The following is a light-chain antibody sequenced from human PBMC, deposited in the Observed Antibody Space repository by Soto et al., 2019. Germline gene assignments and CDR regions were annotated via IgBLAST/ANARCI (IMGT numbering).Light chain of an antibody. J-gene: IGLJ2*01. CDR3: SSYTSSSTLV. V-gene: IGLV2-14*01. Sequence: QSALTQPASVSGSPGQSITISCTGTISDVGGYNYVSWYQQHPGKAPKLILYDVINRPSGVSNRFSGSKSGNTASLTISGLQAEDEADYYCSSYTSSSTLVFGGGTQLTVL. CDR1: ISDVGGYNY. CDR2: DVI.